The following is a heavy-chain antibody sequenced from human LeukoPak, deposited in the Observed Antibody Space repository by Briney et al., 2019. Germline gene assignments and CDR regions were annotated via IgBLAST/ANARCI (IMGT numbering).Heavy chain of an antibody. Sequence: ASVKVSCKASGYTFTGYYMHWVRQAPGQGLEWMGWINPNSGGTNYAQKFQGRVTMTRDTSISPAYMELSRLRSDDTAVYYCARAVDIVVVPAAPFDPWGQGTLVTVSS. CDR1: GYTFTGYY. D-gene: IGHD2-2*03. V-gene: IGHV1-2*02. J-gene: IGHJ5*02. CDR3: ARAVDIVVVPAAPFDP. CDR2: INPNSGGT.